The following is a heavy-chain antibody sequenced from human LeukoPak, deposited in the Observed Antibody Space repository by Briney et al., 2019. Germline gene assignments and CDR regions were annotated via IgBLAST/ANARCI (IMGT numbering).Heavy chain of an antibody. J-gene: IGHJ4*02. CDR1: GGTFSSYA. V-gene: IGHV1-69*13. CDR3: ARDRSSSWYNYFDY. D-gene: IGHD6-13*01. CDR2: IIPIFGTA. Sequence: SVTVSCKASGGTFSSYAISWVRQAPGQGLEWMGGIIPIFGTANYAQKFQGRVTITADESTSTAYMELSSLRSEDTAVYYCARDRSSSWYNYFDYWGQGALVTVSS.